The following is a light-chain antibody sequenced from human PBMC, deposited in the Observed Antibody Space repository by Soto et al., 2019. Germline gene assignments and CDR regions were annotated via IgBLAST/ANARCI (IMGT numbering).Light chain of an antibody. V-gene: IGKV3-15*01. J-gene: IGKJ5*01. CDR1: QSVSSN. CDR3: QQYNNWLST. Sequence: EIAMTQSPATLSVSPGERATLSCRASQSVSSNLAWYQQTPGQAPRLLIYGASTRATGIPARFSGSGSGTEFTLNISSLQSEDFAVYYCQQYNNWLSTFGQGTRLEIK. CDR2: GAS.